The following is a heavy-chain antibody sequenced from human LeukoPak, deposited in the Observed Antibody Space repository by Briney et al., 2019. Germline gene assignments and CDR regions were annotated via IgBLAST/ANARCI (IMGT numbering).Heavy chain of an antibody. CDR3: ARGGFDA. J-gene: IGHJ5*02. CDR1: GFTFSDHE. V-gene: IGHV3-48*03. Sequence: GGCLRLSCAASGFTFSDHEMNGVRQAPGKGLEWLSYIDSSGTIIYDADSAKGGFTISRDNAKNSLYLQLSSLRVEETAFYYCARGGFDAWGRGTLVTVSS. CDR2: IDSSGTII.